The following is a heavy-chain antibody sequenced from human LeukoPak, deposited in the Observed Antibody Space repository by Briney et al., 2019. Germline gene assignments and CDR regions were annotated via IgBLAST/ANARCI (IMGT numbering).Heavy chain of an antibody. Sequence: GGSLRLSCAASGFTFSDYPMHWVRRAPGKGLEWVALISYDGSNKYYADSVKGRFTISRDNSKNTLYVQMNSLRAEDTAVYYCARGDYYDSSGDYWGQGTLVTVSS. J-gene: IGHJ4*02. CDR3: ARGDYYDSSGDY. CDR1: GFTFSDYP. CDR2: ISYDGSNK. V-gene: IGHV3-30-3*01. D-gene: IGHD3-22*01.